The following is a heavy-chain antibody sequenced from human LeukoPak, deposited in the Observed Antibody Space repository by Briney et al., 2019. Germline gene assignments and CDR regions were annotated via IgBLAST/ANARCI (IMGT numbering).Heavy chain of an antibody. V-gene: IGHV3-30*18. CDR3: AKDLYNWNDFFDY. CDR2: ISYDGSNK. Sequence: GGSLRLSCAASGFTFNSYGMHWVRQAPGKGLEWVAVISYDGSNKYYADSVKGRFTIPRDNSKNTLYLQMNSLRAEDTAVYYCAKDLYNWNDFFDYWGQGTLVTVSS. J-gene: IGHJ4*02. D-gene: IGHD1-1*01. CDR1: GFTFNSYG.